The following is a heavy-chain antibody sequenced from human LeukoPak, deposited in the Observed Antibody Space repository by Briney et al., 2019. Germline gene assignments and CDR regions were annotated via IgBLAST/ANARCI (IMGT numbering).Heavy chain of an antibody. CDR2: IKEDGSWK. J-gene: IGHJ4*02. D-gene: IGHD6-19*01. CDR1: GFTFSSYW. V-gene: IGHV3-7*01. CDR3: ARDRGWYHADS. Sequence: GGSLRLSCSASGFTFSSYWMNWARQAPGKGLEWVANIKEDGSWKHYAVSVQGRFTISRDNAKNSLYLQMNSLRAEDTAVYYCARDRGWYHADSWGQGTLVTVSS.